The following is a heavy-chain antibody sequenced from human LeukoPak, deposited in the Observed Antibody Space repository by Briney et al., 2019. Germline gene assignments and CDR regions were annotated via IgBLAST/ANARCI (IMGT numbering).Heavy chain of an antibody. J-gene: IGHJ6*02. CDR1: GVTSGVPFSLHW. Sequence: GGSLRLSCAASGVTSGVPFSLHWMHWVRQAPGKGLVWVSHISGDGSLRTYADSVKGRFTISRDSAKNTLHLQMDSLGAEDTAVYYCATDRFYSLTIWGQGTTVTVSS. V-gene: IGHV3-74*01. CDR3: ATDRFYSLTI. D-gene: IGHD2-21*01. CDR2: ISGDGSLR.